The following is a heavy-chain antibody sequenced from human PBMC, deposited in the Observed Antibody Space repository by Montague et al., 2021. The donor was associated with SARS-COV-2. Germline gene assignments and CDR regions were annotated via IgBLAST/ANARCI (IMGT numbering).Heavy chain of an antibody. Sequence: SETLSLTCTVSGGSIFRYYWSWIRQPPGRGLEWIGYIYYSGSTNYNPSLKSRVTISVDTSKNQFSLKLSSVTAADTAVYYCARQYYDSSGEDAFDIWGQGTMVTVSS. D-gene: IGHD3-22*01. CDR2: IYYSGST. CDR1: GGSIFRYY. CDR3: ARQYYDSSGEDAFDI. J-gene: IGHJ3*02. V-gene: IGHV4-59*08.